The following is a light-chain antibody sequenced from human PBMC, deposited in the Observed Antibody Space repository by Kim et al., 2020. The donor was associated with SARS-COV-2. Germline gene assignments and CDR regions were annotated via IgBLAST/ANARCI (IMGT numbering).Light chain of an antibody. J-gene: IGKJ5*01. V-gene: IGKV1-9*01. CDR3: QQLSNYPIT. Sequence: DIQLTQSPSFLSASVGDRVTITCRASQDTSYFLAWYQHKAGKAPKLLIHLASTLQSDVPSRFSGSGSGTEFTLTISSLQPEDFATYYCQQLSNYPITFGQGTRLEIK. CDR1: QDTSYF. CDR2: LAS.